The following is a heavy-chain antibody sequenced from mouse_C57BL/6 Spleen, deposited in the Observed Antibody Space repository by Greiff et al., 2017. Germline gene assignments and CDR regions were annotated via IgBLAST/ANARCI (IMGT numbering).Heavy chain of an antibody. Sequence: VQLQESGTELVRPGASVKLSCKASGSTFTDYYMHWVKQRPEQGLEWIGNINPSNGGTNYTEKFKSKATLTVDKSSSTAYMQLSSLTSEDSAVYYCARGGKQYYYGSRWYFDVWGTGTTVTVSS. CDR2: INPSNGGT. D-gene: IGHD1-1*01. CDR3: ARGGKQYYYGSRWYFDV. CDR1: GSTFTDYY. V-gene: IGHV1-53*01. J-gene: IGHJ1*03.